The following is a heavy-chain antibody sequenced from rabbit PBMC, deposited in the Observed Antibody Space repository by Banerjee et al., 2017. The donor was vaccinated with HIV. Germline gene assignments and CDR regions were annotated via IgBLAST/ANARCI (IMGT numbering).Heavy chain of an antibody. D-gene: IGHD2-1*01. CDR3: ARGVTMTMVTFNL. V-gene: IGHV1S40*01. CDR2: IYTGSART. J-gene: IGHJ4*01. Sequence: MCWVRQAPGKGLEWIGCIYTGSARTDYANWAKGRFTISKTSSTTVTLQMTSLTVADTATYFCARGVTMTMVTFNLWGPGTLVTVS.